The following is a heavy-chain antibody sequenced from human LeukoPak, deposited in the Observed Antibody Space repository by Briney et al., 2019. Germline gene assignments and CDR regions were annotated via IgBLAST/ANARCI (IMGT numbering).Heavy chain of an antibody. J-gene: IGHJ3*02. CDR2: IYYSGST. Sequence: SETLSLTCTVSGGSISSYYWSWIRQPPGKGLEWIGYIYYSGSTNYNPSLKSRVTISVDTSKNQFSLKLSSVTAADTAVYYCARSGATRVVAGTTAFDIWGQGTMVTVSS. CDR3: ARSGATRVVAGTTAFDI. V-gene: IGHV4-59*01. D-gene: IGHD6-19*01. CDR1: GGSISSYY.